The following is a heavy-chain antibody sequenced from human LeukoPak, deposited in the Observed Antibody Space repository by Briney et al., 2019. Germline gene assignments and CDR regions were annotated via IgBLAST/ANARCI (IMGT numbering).Heavy chain of an antibody. D-gene: IGHD4/OR15-4a*01. V-gene: IGHV3-11*01. CDR3: ARDPDYGDPY. Sequence: PGRSLRLSCSASGFSFSDSYMSWFRLSPEKGLEWIAYITSSGTTTEYADSVKGRFTISRVNAKNSLYLQMNSLRSEDTAVYYCARDPDYGDPYWGQGTLVSVSS. CDR1: GFSFSDSY. CDR2: ITSSGTTT. J-gene: IGHJ4*02.